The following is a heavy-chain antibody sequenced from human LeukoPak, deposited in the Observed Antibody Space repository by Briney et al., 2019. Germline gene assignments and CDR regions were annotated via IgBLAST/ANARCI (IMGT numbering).Heavy chain of an antibody. V-gene: IGHV1-3*01. CDR3: ARAHNGRSLSIAAAEADY. CDR1: GYTFTSYA. Sequence: ASVKVSCKASGYTFTSYAMHWVRQAPGQRLEWMGWINAGNGNTKYSQKFQGRVTITRDTSASTAYMELSSLRSEDTAVYYCARAHNGRSLSIAAAEADYWGQGTLVTVSS. D-gene: IGHD6-13*01. J-gene: IGHJ4*02. CDR2: INAGNGNT.